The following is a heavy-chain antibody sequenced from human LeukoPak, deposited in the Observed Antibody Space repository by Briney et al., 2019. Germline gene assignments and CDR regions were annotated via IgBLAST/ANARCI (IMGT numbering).Heavy chain of an antibody. CDR3: ARGGGEDIVVVPAAVFDY. CDR2: INHSGST. V-gene: IGHV4-34*01. D-gene: IGHD2-2*01. J-gene: IGHJ4*02. Sequence: SETLSLTCAVYGGSFSGYYWSWIRQPPGKGREWIGEINHSGSTNYNPSLKSRVTISVDTSKNQFSLKLSSVTAADTAVYYCARGGGEDIVVVPAAVFDYWGQGTLVTVSS. CDR1: GGSFSGYY.